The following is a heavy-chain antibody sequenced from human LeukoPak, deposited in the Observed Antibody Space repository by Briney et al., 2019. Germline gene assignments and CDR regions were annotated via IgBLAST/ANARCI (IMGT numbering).Heavy chain of an antibody. D-gene: IGHD3-3*01. V-gene: IGHV3-23*01. CDR1: GFTLSSYA. CDR3: ASSPGSYYDFWSGYYISGYFDY. CDR2: ISGSGGST. J-gene: IGHJ4*02. Sequence: GGSLRLSCAASGFTLSSYAMSWVRQAPGKGLEWVSAISGSGGSTYYADSVKGRFTISRDNAKNSLYLQMNSLRAEDTAVYYCASSPGSYYDFWSGYYISGYFDYWGQGTLVTVSS.